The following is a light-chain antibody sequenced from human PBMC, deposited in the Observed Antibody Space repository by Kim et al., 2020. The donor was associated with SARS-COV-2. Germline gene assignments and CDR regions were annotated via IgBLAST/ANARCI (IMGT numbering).Light chain of an antibody. CDR3: SSYAGSNNWV. CDR2: EVS. J-gene: IGLJ3*02. CDR1: SSDVGGYNY. Sequence: GQSVTISCTGTSSDVGGYNYVSWYQQHPGKAPKLMIYEVSKRPSGVPDRFSGSKSGNTASLTVSGLQAEDEADYYCSSYAGSNNWVFGRGTQLTVL. V-gene: IGLV2-8*01.